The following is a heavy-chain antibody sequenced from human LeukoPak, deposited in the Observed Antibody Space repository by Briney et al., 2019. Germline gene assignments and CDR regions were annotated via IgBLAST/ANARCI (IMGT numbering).Heavy chain of an antibody. J-gene: IGHJ3*02. CDR2: ISSSSSYI. V-gene: IGHV3-21*01. Sequence: GGSLRLSCAASGFTFSSYSMNWVRRAPGKGLEWVSSISSSSSYIYYADSVKGRFTISRDNAKNSLYLQMNSLRAEDTAVYYCARVLYYYDSSGYYPDAFDIWGQGTMVTVSS. CDR1: GFTFSSYS. D-gene: IGHD3-22*01. CDR3: ARVLYYYDSSGYYPDAFDI.